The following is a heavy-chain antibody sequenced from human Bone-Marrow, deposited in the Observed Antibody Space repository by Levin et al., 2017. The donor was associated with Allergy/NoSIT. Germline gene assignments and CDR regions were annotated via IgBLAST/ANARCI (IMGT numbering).Heavy chain of an antibody. D-gene: IGHD3-10*02. J-gene: IGHJ4*02. Sequence: KLSGPTLVKPTQTLTLTCTFSGFSLSTTGVGVGWIRQPPGQPLEWLALIYWDDEKRYSPSLRTRLTVTKDSSKNQVVLTMTNMDPVDTATYYCAHTVRGFRLIYYFDSWGQGTLVTVSS. CDR1: GFSLSTTGVG. V-gene: IGHV2-5*02. CDR2: IYWDDEK. CDR3: AHTVRGFRLIYYFDS.